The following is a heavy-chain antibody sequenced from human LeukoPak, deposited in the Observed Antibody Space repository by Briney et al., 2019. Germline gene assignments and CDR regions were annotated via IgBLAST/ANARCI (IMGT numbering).Heavy chain of an antibody. CDR3: ASYDWSYGASY. D-gene: IGHD5-12*01. Sequence: SETLSLTCTVPGGSISSYYWSWIRQPPGKGLEWIGYIYYSGSTNYNPSLKSRVTISVDTSKNQFSLKLSSVTAADTAVYYCASYDWSYGASYWGQGTLVTVSS. CDR1: GGSISSYY. J-gene: IGHJ4*02. CDR2: IYYSGST. V-gene: IGHV4-59*01.